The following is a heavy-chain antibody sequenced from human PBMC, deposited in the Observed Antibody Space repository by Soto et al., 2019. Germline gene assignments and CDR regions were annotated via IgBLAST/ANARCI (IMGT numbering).Heavy chain of an antibody. CDR3: ARWGGGWSRTRPNPFDY. Sequence: EVQLVESGGGLVKPGGSLRLSCAASGFTFSSYSMNWVRQAPGKGLEWVSSISSSSSYIYYADSVKGRITISRDNAKNYLYLQMNSLRAEYTAVYYCARWGGGWSRTRPNPFDYWGQGTLVTVSS. D-gene: IGHD2-2*01. V-gene: IGHV3-21*01. J-gene: IGHJ4*02. CDR1: GFTFSSYS. CDR2: ISSSSSYI.